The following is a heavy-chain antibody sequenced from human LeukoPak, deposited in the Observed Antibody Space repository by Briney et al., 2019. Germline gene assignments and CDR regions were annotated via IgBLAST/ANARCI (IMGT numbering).Heavy chain of an antibody. CDR1: GFTFSSYS. CDR2: ISYDGSNK. V-gene: IGHV3-30*18. J-gene: IGHJ4*02. D-gene: IGHD3-10*01. Sequence: GGSLRLSCAASGFTFSSYSMHWVRQAPGKGLEWVAVISYDGSNKYYADSVKGRFTISRDNSKNTLYLQMNSLRAVDTAVYYCAKDERWFGELSKTHIDYWGQGTLVTVSS. CDR3: AKDERWFGELSKTHIDY.